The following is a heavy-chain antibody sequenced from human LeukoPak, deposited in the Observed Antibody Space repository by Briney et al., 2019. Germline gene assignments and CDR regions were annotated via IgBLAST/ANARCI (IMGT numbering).Heavy chain of an antibody. D-gene: IGHD6-13*01. Sequence: QPGRSLTLSCAASGFTFSSFGMHWVRQAPGKGLEWVAVIWYDASNKYYADSVKGRFTISRDNSKNTLFLQMNSLRDDDTAVYYRVRGVGVSRFNYFDPWGQGTLVIVSS. V-gene: IGHV3-33*01. CDR2: IWYDASNK. J-gene: IGHJ5*02. CDR1: GFTFSSFG. CDR3: VRGVGVSRFNYFDP.